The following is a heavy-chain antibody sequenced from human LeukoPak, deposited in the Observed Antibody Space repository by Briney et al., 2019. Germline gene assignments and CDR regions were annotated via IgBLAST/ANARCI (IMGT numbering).Heavy chain of an antibody. CDR2: IYYSGST. V-gene: IGHV4-39*01. J-gene: IGHJ4*02. Sequence: SETLSLTCTVSGGSISSSTYYWGWIRQPPGKGLEWIGSIYYSGSTYYNPSLKSRVTISMDTSKNQFSLKLSSVTAADTAVYYCARRGSSFFDYWGQGILVTVSS. D-gene: IGHD6-13*01. CDR3: ARRGSSFFDY. CDR1: GGSISSSTYY.